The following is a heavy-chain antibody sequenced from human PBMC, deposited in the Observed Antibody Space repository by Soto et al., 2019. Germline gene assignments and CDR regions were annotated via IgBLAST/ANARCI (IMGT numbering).Heavy chain of an antibody. CDR1: GYTFTSFA. CDR2: TNAGNGHT. Sequence: ASVKVSCKASGYTFTSFAMQWVRQAPGQRLEWMGWTNAGNGHTKYSQKFQGRVTITRDTFARTAYMELSSLRSEDTAVYYCARVMTGYSSGWYYFDYWGQGTLVTAPQ. J-gene: IGHJ4*02. D-gene: IGHD6-19*01. CDR3: ARVMTGYSSGWYYFDY. V-gene: IGHV1-3*01.